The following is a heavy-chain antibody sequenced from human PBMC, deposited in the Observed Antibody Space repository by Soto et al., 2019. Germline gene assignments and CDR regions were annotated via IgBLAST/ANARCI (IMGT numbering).Heavy chain of an antibody. Sequence: QLQLQESGPGLVKPSETLSLTCTVSGGSISSSSYYWGWIRQPPGKGLEWIGSIYYSGSTYYNPSLKSRVTISVDTSKNQFSLKLSSVTAADTAVYYCARRGSGSYYSFDYWGQGTLVTVSS. V-gene: IGHV4-39*01. D-gene: IGHD1-26*01. CDR1: GGSISSSSYY. CDR2: IYYSGST. CDR3: ARRGSGSYYSFDY. J-gene: IGHJ4*02.